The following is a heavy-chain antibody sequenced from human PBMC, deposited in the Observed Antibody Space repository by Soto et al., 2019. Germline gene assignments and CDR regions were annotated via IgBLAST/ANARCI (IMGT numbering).Heavy chain of an antibody. V-gene: IGHV2-5*02. CDR3: AYRIAASLGTGFDP. Sequence: QITLKESGPTLVKPTQTLTLTCTFSGFSLSTSGVGVGWIRQPPGKALEWLALIYWDDDKRYSPSLKSRLTITKATSKNQVVLTITNMDTVDTATYYCAYRIAASLGTGFDPWGQGTLVTVSS. J-gene: IGHJ5*02. CDR1: GFSLSTSGVG. CDR2: IYWDDDK. D-gene: IGHD6-13*01.